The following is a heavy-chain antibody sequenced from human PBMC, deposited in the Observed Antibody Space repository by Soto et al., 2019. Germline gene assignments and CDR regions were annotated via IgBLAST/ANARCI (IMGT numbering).Heavy chain of an antibody. Sequence: QVQLQESGPGLVKPSETLSLTCAVSGGSISSSDWWSWVRQPPGKGLEWIGEIYHSGATNYNPSLKIRVTTSVDKSKTQFSLKMSSVTAADTAVYYCARMSGGYNYGWGQGTLVTVSS. CDR2: IYHSGAT. J-gene: IGHJ4*02. CDR1: GGSISSSDW. D-gene: IGHD5-18*01. CDR3: ARMSGGYNYG. V-gene: IGHV4-4*02.